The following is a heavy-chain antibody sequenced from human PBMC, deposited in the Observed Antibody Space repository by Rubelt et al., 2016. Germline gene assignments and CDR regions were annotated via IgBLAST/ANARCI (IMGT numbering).Heavy chain of an antibody. V-gene: IGHV1-2*02. D-gene: IGHD2-15*01. CDR1: GYTFTGYY. Sequence: QVQLVQSGAEVKKPGASVKVSCKASGYTFTGYYTHWVRQAPGQGLEWMGWINNKHGGTNSEEKFQGRVTLTREPSTSTANMELNSLGSDDTAVYYCTRGLVADWFDPWGQGTLVIVSS. CDR3: TRGLVADWFDP. CDR2: INNKHGGT. J-gene: IGHJ5*02.